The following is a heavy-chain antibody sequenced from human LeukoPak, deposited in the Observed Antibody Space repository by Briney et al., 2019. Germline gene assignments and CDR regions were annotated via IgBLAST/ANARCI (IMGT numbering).Heavy chain of an antibody. D-gene: IGHD4-17*01. CDR3: AKDRRSNGD. CDR2: IWYDGSKK. V-gene: IGHV3-33*06. J-gene: IGHJ4*02. Sequence: GGSLRLSCAASGIPFSSYGMHWVRQAPGKGLEWVAVIWYDGSKKDYADFVKGRFTISRDNSKNTLYPQMNSLRAEDTAVYYCAKDRRSNGDWGQGTLVTVSS. CDR1: GIPFSSYG.